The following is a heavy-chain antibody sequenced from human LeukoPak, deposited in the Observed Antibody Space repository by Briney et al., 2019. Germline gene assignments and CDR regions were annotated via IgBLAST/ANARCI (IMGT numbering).Heavy chain of an antibody. Sequence: SETLSLTCTVSGGSISSNNYYWGWIRQPPGKGLEWIGTIYYSGSPYYNPSLKSRVTISVDTSKNQSSLKLTSLTAADTAVYYCARVGELVIAPTLNWFDPWGQGTLVTVSS. CDR1: GGSISSNNYY. J-gene: IGHJ5*02. V-gene: IGHV4-39*01. D-gene: IGHD6-13*01. CDR2: IYYSGSP. CDR3: ARVGELVIAPTLNWFDP.